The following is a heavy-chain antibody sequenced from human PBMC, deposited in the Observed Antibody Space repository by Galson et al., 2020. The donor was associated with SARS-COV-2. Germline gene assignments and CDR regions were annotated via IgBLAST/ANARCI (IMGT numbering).Heavy chain of an antibody. D-gene: IGHD3-16*02. CDR1: GFTFSSYG. J-gene: IGHJ4*02. CDR2: ISYDGSNK. CDR3: AKDREPMPEPDEYRFMITFGGVIVSPLCFDY. V-gene: IGHV3-30*18. Sequence: GESLKISCAASGFTFSSYGMHWVRQAPGKGLEWVAVISYDGSNKYYADSVKGRFTISRDNSKNTLYLQMNSLRAEDTAVYYCAKDREPMPEPDEYRFMITFGGVIVSPLCFDYWGQGTLVTVSS.